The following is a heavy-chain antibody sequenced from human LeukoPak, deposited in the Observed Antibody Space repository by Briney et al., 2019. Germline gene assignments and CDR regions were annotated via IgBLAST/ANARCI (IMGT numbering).Heavy chain of an antibody. CDR3: ARRDIVVVPAAIFGAFDI. V-gene: IGHV3-21*04. CDR1: GFTFSSYS. CDR2: ISSSSSYI. D-gene: IGHD2-2*02. J-gene: IGHJ3*02. Sequence: GGSLRLSCAVSGFTFSSYSMNWVRQAPGKGLEWVSSISSSSSYIYYADSVKGRFTTSRDNAKNSLYLQMNSLRAEDTALYYCARRDIVVVPAAIFGAFDIWGQGTMVTVSS.